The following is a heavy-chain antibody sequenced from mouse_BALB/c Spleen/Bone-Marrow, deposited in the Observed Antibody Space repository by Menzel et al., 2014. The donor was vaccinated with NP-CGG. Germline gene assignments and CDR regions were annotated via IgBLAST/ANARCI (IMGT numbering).Heavy chain of an antibody. CDR3: ARELGRGYYFDY. D-gene: IGHD4-1*01. J-gene: IGHJ2*01. CDR1: GYTFTSSW. V-gene: IGHV1S130*01. Sequence: VQLQQSGSVLVRPGASVKLSCKASGYTFTSSWMHWAKQRPGQGLEWIGEIHPNSGNTNYNGKFKGKATLTVDTSSSTAYVDLSSLTSEDSAVYYCARELGRGYYFDYWGQGTTLTVSS. CDR2: IHPNSGNT.